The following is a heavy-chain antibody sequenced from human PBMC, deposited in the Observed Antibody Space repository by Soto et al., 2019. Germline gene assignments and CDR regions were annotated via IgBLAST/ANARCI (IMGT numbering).Heavy chain of an antibody. CDR1: GGSFSGYY. Sequence: PSETLSLTCAVYGGSFSGYYWSWIRQPPGKGLEWIGEINHSGSTNYNPSLKSRVTISVDTSKNQFSLKLSSVTAADTAVYYCARGQYSSSSGIDYWGQGTLVTVSS. V-gene: IGHV4-34*01. D-gene: IGHD6-6*01. J-gene: IGHJ4*02. CDR3: ARGQYSSSSGIDY. CDR2: INHSGST.